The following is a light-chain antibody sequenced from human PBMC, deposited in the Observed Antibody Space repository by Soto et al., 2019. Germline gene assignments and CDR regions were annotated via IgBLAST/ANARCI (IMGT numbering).Light chain of an antibody. CDR3: SSCTSSSTFV. CDR1: SSDVGAYNY. Sequence: QPVLTQPASVSESPGQSITISCTGTSSDVGAYNYVSWYQQHPGKAPKLMIYDVSHRPSGVSDRFSGSKSGNTASLTISGLQAEDEADYYCSSCTSSSTFVFGTGTKLTVL. V-gene: IGLV2-14*01. CDR2: DVS. J-gene: IGLJ1*01.